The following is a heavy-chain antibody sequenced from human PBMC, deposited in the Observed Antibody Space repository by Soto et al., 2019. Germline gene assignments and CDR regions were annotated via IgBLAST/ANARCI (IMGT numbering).Heavy chain of an antibody. J-gene: IGHJ4*02. Sequence: LRLSCAASGFTFSDYALHWVRQAPGKGLEWVTVISSDGSNRYYADSVKGRFTISRDNSKNTPYLQMNSLRVEDTAIYICAHLAGLAHTDDFWGQGTPVTVSS. CDR1: GFTFSDYA. CDR2: ISSDGSNR. V-gene: IGHV3-30-3*01. CDR3: AHLAGLAHTDDF. D-gene: IGHD3-9*01.